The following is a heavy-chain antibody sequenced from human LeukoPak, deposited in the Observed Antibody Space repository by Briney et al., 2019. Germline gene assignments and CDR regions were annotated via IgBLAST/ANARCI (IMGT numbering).Heavy chain of an antibody. Sequence: PGRSLRLSCAASGFTFDDYAMHWVRQAPGKGLEWVSGISWNSGSIGYADSVKGRFTISRDNAKNPLYLQMNSLRAEDTALYYCAKSPHWYSSSSGESEYFQHWGQGTLVTVSS. CDR3: AKSPHWYSSSSGESEYFQH. V-gene: IGHV3-9*01. J-gene: IGHJ1*01. D-gene: IGHD6-6*01. CDR2: ISWNSGSI. CDR1: GFTFDDYA.